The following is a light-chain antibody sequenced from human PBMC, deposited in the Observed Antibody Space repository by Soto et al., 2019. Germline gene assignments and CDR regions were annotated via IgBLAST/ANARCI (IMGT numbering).Light chain of an antibody. CDR2: AAS. CDR3: QQTYRTPPWS. Sequence: DIQMTQSPSSLSASLGDRVTITCRASQTISKSLNWYQQQPGKAPKLLIYAASSLQSGVPSRFSGSGSGTDFTLTISSLQPEDSATYYCQQTYRTPPWSFGQGTKLEIK. CDR1: QTISKS. J-gene: IGKJ2*04. V-gene: IGKV1-39*01.